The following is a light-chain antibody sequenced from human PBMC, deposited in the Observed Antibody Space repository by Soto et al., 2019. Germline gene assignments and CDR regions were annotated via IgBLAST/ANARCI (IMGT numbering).Light chain of an antibody. V-gene: IGLV1-44*01. Sequence: QSVLTQPPSASGTPGQRVTISCSGSSSNIGSNAVSWYQHLPGTAPKLLIYSNNQRPSGIPDRFSGSKSGTSASLASSGLQSEDEADYYCAAWDDSRNGWVFGGGTQLTVL. CDR3: AAWDDSRNGWV. CDR2: SNN. J-gene: IGLJ3*02. CDR1: SSNIGSNA.